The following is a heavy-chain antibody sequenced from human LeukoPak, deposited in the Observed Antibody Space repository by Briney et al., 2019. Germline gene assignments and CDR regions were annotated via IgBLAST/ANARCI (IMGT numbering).Heavy chain of an antibody. CDR2: IYYSGST. CDR3: ARDRSSYYYYYMDV. D-gene: IGHD3-16*02. J-gene: IGHJ6*03. CDR1: GGSINSYY. Sequence: PSETLSLTCTVSGGSINSYYWSWIRQPPGKGLDWIGYIYYSGSTNYNPSLKSRVTISVDTSKNQFSLKLSSVTAADTAVYYCARDRSSYYYYYMDVWGNGTTVTVSS. V-gene: IGHV4-59*01.